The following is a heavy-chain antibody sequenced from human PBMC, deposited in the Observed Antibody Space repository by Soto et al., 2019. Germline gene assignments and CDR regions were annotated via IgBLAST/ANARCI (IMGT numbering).Heavy chain of an antibody. V-gene: IGHV4-59*01. CDR3: ASGYDYYCFDY. CDR1: GDSISSYY. J-gene: IGHJ4*02. CDR2: IYYSGST. D-gene: IGHD5-12*01. Sequence: SETLSLTCTVSGDSISSYYWSWIRQPPGKGLEWIGYIYYSGSTNYNPSLKSRVTISVDTSKNQFSLKLSSVTAADTAVYYCASGYDYYCFDYWGQGTLVTVSS.